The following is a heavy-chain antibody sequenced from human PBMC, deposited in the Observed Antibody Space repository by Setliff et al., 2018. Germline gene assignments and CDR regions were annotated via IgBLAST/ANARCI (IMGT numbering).Heavy chain of an antibody. J-gene: IGHJ4*02. Sequence: SETLSLTCTVYGGSFSDYYWGWVRQPPGKGLEWIGEINHSGSTNYSPSLKSRVTISVDTSKNQFSLKLSSVTAADTAVYYCARGSRIAGRAIDFWGQGTLVTVSS. CDR3: ARGSRIAGRAIDF. CDR2: INHSGST. CDR1: GGSFSDYY. V-gene: IGHV4-34*01. D-gene: IGHD6-6*01.